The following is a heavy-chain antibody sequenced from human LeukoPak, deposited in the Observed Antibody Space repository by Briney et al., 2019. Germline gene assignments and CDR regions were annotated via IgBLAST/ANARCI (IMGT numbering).Heavy chain of an antibody. CDR3: ARGSGSYSYYYYMDV. CDR2: ISGYNGNT. V-gene: IGHV1-18*01. J-gene: IGHJ6*03. CDR1: GYTFTSYG. Sequence: ASVKVSCKASGYTFTSYGISWVRQAPGQGLEWMGWISGYNGNTKNAQKLQGRVTMTTDTSTSTAYMELRSLRSDDTAVYYCARGSGSYSYYYYMDVWGKGTTVTISS. D-gene: IGHD1-26*01.